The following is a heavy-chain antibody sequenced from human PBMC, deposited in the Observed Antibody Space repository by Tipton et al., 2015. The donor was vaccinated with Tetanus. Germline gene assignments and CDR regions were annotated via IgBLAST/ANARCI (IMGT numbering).Heavy chain of an antibody. Sequence: TLSLTCAVYYDSFYGYYWSWIRQAPGKGLEWIGNIYKTGDTNYNPSLKSRVTMSVNTSKNQFSLRLSSVTAADTALYYCARSQRVEDDAGGLDFLTGFYGDYWFDLWGRGIPVTVSS. V-gene: IGHV4-59*01. CDR3: ARSQRVEDDAGGLDFLTGFYGDYWFDL. D-gene: IGHD3-9*01. J-gene: IGHJ5*02. CDR1: YDSFYGYY. CDR2: IYKTGDT.